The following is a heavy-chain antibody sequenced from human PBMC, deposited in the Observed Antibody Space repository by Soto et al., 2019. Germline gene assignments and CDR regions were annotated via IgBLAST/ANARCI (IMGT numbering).Heavy chain of an antibody. J-gene: IGHJ4*02. CDR1: GFTFSSYA. V-gene: IGHV3-23*01. D-gene: IGHD1-7*01. Sequence: GGSLRLSCAAPGFTFSSYAMSWFRQAPGKGLEWVSAISGSGGSTYYEDSVKGRFTISRDNSKNTLYLQMNSLRAEDTAVYYCAKRSGYWNLSLPFDYWGQGTLVTVSS. CDR3: AKRSGYWNLSLPFDY. CDR2: ISGSGGST.